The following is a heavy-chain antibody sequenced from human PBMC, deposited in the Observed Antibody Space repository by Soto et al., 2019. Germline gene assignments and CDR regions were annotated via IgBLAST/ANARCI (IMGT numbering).Heavy chain of an antibody. CDR1: GFTFSSYG. V-gene: IGHV3-30*18. D-gene: IGHD1-26*01. CDR2: ISYDGSNK. J-gene: IGHJ4*02. CDR3: AKLGTGSSVPTY. Sequence: QVQLVESGGGVVQPGRSLRLSCAASGFTFSSYGMHWVRQAPGKGLEWVAVISYDGSNKYYADSVKGRFTISRDNSKNTRYLQMNSLRAEDTAVYYCAKLGTGSSVPTYWGQGTLVTVSS.